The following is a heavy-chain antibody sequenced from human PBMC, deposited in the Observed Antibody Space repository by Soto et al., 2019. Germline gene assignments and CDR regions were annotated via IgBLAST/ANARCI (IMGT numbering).Heavy chain of an antibody. Sequence: EVKLLESGGGLVQPGGSMRLSCEASGFPFWTYSMSWVRQAPRKGLEWVSGISDSGGSSSSADSVKGRFTVSRDNSKNTLYLQMDSLTGDDTAVYYCTKGGDSWSGYAQHWGQGALVTVAS. CDR2: ISDSGGSS. D-gene: IGHD3-3*01. CDR1: GFPFWTYS. CDR3: TKGGDSWSGYAQH. V-gene: IGHV3-23*01. J-gene: IGHJ1*01.